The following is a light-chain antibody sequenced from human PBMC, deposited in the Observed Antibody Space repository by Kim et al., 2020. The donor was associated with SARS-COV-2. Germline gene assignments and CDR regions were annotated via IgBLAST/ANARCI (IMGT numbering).Light chain of an antibody. V-gene: IGLV3-1*01. CDR3: QAWDSSTVV. CDR2: QDS. CDR1: KLGDKY. J-gene: IGLJ2*01. Sequence: SYELTQPPSVSVSPGQTASITCSGDKLGDKYACWYQQKPGQSPVLVIYQDSKRPSGIPERCSGSNSGNTATMTISGTQAMDEADYYCQAWDSSTVVFGVG.